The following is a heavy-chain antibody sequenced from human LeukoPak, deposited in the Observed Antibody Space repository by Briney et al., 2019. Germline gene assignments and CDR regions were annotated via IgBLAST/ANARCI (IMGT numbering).Heavy chain of an antibody. Sequence: SETLSLTCTVSGASVSGSPYYWGWIRQPPGKGLEWIESIYSSGSTYYNTSLQSRVTISIETSKNQISLRLKSVTAADTAMYYCAKSGGYGLIDYWGQGTLVTVSS. CDR3: AKSGGYGLIDY. V-gene: IGHV4-39*01. CDR2: IYSSGST. CDR1: GASVSGSPYY. J-gene: IGHJ4*02. D-gene: IGHD1-26*01.